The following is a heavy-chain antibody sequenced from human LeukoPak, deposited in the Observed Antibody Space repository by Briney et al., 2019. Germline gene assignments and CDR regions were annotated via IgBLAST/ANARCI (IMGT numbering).Heavy chain of an antibody. D-gene: IGHD3-9*01. CDR3: AKDYSSGLTGYFDY. V-gene: IGHV3-23*01. J-gene: IGHJ4*02. CDR1: GFNFSIYA. Sequence: PGGSLRLSCAASGFNFSIYAMSWVRQAPGKGMEWVAGIGGGGANTKTADSVRGRFTISRYNPKNTLYLQMNSLRAEDTAVYYCAKDYSSGLTGYFDYWGQGTLVSVSS. CDR2: IGGGGANT.